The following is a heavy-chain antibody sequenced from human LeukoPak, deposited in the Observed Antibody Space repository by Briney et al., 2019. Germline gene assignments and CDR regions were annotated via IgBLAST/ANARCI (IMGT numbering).Heavy chain of an antibody. CDR3: AGDDIRYCGGDCYLTLDH. CDR1: GDSISSYY. Sequence: SETLSLTCTVSGDSISSYYWSWIRQPAGKGLEWIGRIGPGASTHYNPSLKSRLTMSVDTSKNQFSLNLSSVTAADTAVYFCAGDDIRYCGGDCYLTLDHWSPGTLVTVSS. D-gene: IGHD2-21*02. J-gene: IGHJ4*02. CDR2: IGPGAST. V-gene: IGHV4-4*07.